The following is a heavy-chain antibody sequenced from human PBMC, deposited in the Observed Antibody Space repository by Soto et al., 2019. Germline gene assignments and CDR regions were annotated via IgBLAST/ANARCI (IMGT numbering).Heavy chain of an antibody. Sequence: ASVKVSCKASGGTFSSYAISWVRQAPGQGLEWMGGTIPIFGTANYAQKFQGRVTITADESTSTAYMELSSLRSEDTAVYYCARGSIAARQSDYWGQGTLVTVSS. J-gene: IGHJ4*02. CDR3: ARGSIAARQSDY. D-gene: IGHD6-6*01. CDR2: TIPIFGTA. CDR1: GGTFSSYA. V-gene: IGHV1-69*13.